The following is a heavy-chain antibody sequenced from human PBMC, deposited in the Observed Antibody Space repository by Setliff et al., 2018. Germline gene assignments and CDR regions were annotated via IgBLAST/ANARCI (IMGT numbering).Heavy chain of an antibody. CDR2: ISDDGSDT. J-gene: IGHJ4*02. Sequence: SCAASGFTFRVYNMHWVRQAPGKGLEWVAFISDDGSDTYFADSVNGRFTISRDNSKNTLYLEMNSLRPEDTAVYYCAKDLSNFGDYGDYWGQGTLVTVPQ. CDR1: GFTFRVYN. CDR3: AKDLSNFGDYGDY. V-gene: IGHV3-30*01. D-gene: IGHD4-17*01.